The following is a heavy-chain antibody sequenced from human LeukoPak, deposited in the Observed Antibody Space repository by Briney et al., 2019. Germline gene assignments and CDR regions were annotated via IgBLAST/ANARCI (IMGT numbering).Heavy chain of an antibody. V-gene: IGHV3-53*01. J-gene: IGHJ4*02. CDR2: IFGAGTT. CDR1: GFTLSGDY. Sequence: PGGSLRLSCAASGFTLSGDYMSWVRQAPGKGLEWVSVIFGAGTTYYADSVKGRFTISRDNSKITLYLQMNSLRAEDTAVYYCARAIQFGGYFDYWGQGTLVTVST. D-gene: IGHD2-15*01. CDR3: ARAIQFGGYFDY.